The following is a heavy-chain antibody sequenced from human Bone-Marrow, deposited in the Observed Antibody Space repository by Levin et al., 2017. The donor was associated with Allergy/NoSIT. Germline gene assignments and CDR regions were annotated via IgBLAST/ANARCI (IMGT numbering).Heavy chain of an antibody. D-gene: IGHD4-23*01. CDR3: ARVDFGGNPPDTS. J-gene: IGHJ5*02. CDR2: ISSGSSRI. V-gene: IGHV3-48*02. Sequence: ETLSLTCAASGFTFSRHSMTWVRQAPGKGLECISYISSGSSRILYADSVKGRFTISRDNAKNSLYLQMNSLRDEDTAVYYCARVDFGGNPPDTSWGQGTLVTVSS. CDR1: GFTFSRHS.